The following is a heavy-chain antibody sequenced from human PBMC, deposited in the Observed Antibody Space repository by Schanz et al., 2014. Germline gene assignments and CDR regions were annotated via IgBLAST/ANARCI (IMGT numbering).Heavy chain of an antibody. D-gene: IGHD3-16*01. CDR2: ISWNSGSI. CDR1: GFTFDDYA. CDR3: AKDRQNRVNRVGYYYGMDV. V-gene: IGHV3-9*01. J-gene: IGHJ6*02. Sequence: EVQLVESGGGLVQPGRSLRLSCAASGFTFDDYAMHWVRQAPGKGLEWVSGISWNSGSIGYADSVKGRFTISRDDAKNSLYLQMNSLRAEDTALYYWAKDRQNRVNRVGYYYGMDVWGQGTTVTVSS.